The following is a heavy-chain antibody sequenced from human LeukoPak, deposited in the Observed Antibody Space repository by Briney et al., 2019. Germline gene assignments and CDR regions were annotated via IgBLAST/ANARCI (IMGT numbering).Heavy chain of an antibody. Sequence: VGSLRLSCAASGFTFSSYLMHWVRQAPGKGLVWVSRIYSDGSSTTYADSVKGRFTISRDNAKNTLYLQMNSLRAEDTAMYYCVRQYSYDSSGYYPWDYWGQGTLVTVSS. CDR1: GFTFSSYL. D-gene: IGHD3-22*01. CDR3: VRQYSYDSSGYYPWDY. J-gene: IGHJ4*02. CDR2: IYSDGSST. V-gene: IGHV3-74*01.